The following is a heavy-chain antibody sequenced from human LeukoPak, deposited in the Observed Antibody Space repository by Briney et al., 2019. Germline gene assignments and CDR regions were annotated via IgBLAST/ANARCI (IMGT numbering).Heavy chain of an antibody. CDR3: ARDLTTVTPFDY. CDR2: IYYSGST. V-gene: IGHV4-59*12. CDR1: GGSISSYY. J-gene: IGHJ4*02. Sequence: PSETLSLTCTVSGGSISSYYWSWIRQPPGKGLEWIGSIYYSGSTYYNPSLKSRVTISVDTSKNQFSLKLSSVTAADTAVYYCARDLTTVTPFDYWGQGTLVTVSS. D-gene: IGHD4-17*01.